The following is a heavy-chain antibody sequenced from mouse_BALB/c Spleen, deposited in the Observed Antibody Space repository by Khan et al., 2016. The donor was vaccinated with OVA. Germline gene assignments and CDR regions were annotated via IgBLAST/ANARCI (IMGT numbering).Heavy chain of an antibody. CDR3: ARGGLRWDFDY. CDR1: GYTFINYW. Sequence: QMQLEESGAELKKPGASVKMSCKASGYTFINYWIHWVKQRPGQGLEWIGYINPCTAYTAYNQNFKDKATLTSDTSSSTAYLQLSSLTSEDSAVYYCARGGLRWDFDYWGQGTTLTVSS. CDR2: INPCTAYT. D-gene: IGHD1-1*01. J-gene: IGHJ2*01. V-gene: IGHV1-7*01.